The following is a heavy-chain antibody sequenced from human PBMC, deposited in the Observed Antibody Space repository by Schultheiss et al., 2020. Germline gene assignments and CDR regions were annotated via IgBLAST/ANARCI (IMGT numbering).Heavy chain of an antibody. J-gene: IGHJ4*02. V-gene: IGHV2-5*02. CDR2: IYWDDDK. Sequence: SGPTLVKPTQTLTLTCTFSGFSLSTSGVGVGWIRQPPGKALEWLALIYWDDDKRYSPSLKSRLTITKDTSKNQVVLTMTNMDPVDTATYYCAHTGSSWYFTRNFDYWGKGTLVTVAS. CDR1: GFSLSTSGVG. CDR3: AHTGSSWYFTRNFDY. D-gene: IGHD6-13*01.